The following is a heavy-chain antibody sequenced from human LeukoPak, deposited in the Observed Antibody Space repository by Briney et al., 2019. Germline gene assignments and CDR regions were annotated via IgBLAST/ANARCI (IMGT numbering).Heavy chain of an antibody. J-gene: IGHJ3*01. Sequence: GGSLRLACAASGFTFSSYAMTWVRQAPGKGLEWVSAFSATDGSAQYAESVEGRFTISRDNSKNTLFLQMNSLGAEDTAVYYCVRAKIAAAGTGAFDVWGQGTLVAVSS. V-gene: IGHV3-23*01. CDR1: GFTFSSYA. CDR2: FSATDGSA. D-gene: IGHD6-13*01. CDR3: VRAKIAAAGTGAFDV.